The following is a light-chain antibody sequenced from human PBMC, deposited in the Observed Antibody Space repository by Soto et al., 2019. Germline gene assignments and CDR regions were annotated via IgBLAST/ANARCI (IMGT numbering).Light chain of an antibody. CDR2: KAS. CDR3: QQYNGT. CDR1: QSISSW. J-gene: IGKJ1*01. Sequence: DIQMTQSPSTLSASVGDRVTITCRASQSISSWLAWYQQKPGKAPKLLIYKASNLESGVPSRFSGSGSGTEFTLTISSLRPDDFATYYCQQYNGTFGQGTKVEIK. V-gene: IGKV1-5*03.